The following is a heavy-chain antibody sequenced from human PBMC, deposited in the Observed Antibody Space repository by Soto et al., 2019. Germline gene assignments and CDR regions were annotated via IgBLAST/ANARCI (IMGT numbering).Heavy chain of an antibody. D-gene: IGHD6-13*01. CDR2: ISAYNGNT. CDR1: GYTFTSYG. V-gene: IGHV1-18*01. J-gene: IGHJ5*02. Sequence: ASVKVSCKASGYTFTSYGISWVRQAPGQGLEWMGWISAYNGNTNYAQKLQGRVTMTTDTSTSTAYMELRSLRSDDTAVDYCARDARRSSWLAWFDPWGQGTLVTVSS. CDR3: ARDARRSSWLAWFDP.